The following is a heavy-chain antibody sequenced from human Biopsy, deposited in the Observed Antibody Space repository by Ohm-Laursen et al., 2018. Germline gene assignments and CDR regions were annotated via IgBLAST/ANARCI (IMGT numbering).Heavy chain of an antibody. Sequence: SLRLSCTASGFTFDDFAMHWVRQVPGKGLEWVSGIAWNRGSIAYGDSVKGRFTISRDNGKNFLYLQMSSLRVEDTALYFCAKDKGAHINYGDLYYFDSWGPGTMVTVSA. CDR3: AKDKGAHINYGDLYYFDS. CDR2: IAWNRGSI. CDR1: GFTFDDFA. V-gene: IGHV3-9*01. J-gene: IGHJ4*02. D-gene: IGHD3-10*01.